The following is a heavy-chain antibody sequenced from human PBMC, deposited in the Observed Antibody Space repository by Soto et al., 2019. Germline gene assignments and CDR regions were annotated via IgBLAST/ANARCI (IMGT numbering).Heavy chain of an antibody. CDR3: ARGVGSSPPQY. V-gene: IGHV4-59*02. J-gene: IGHJ4*02. CDR1: GGSVSVYY. CDR2: IYASGSP. D-gene: IGHD1-26*01. Sequence: QVQLQESGPGQVKPSETLSLTCTISGGSVSVYYWSWIRQSTGQRLEWIGYIYASGSPYYNPSLRSRVTISADTSKNQITLKLTSPTAADTAVYYCARGVGSSPPQYWGRGTLVTVSS.